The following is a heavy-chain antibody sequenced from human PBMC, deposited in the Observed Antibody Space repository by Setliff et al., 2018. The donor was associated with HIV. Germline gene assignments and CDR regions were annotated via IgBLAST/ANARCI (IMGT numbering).Heavy chain of an antibody. J-gene: IGHJ3*02. D-gene: IGHD3-22*01. Sequence: SETLSLTCAVYSGSFSGFFWSWIRQPPGGGLEWIGEINHRGSTNHNPSLKSRGTISVDTSKNQVSLKLTSVTAADTAGYYCARGPNYYDSSGYSRTMAFDSWGQGTMVTVSS. V-gene: IGHV4-34*01. CDR3: ARGPNYYDSSGYSRTMAFDS. CDR1: SGSFSGFF. CDR2: INHRGST.